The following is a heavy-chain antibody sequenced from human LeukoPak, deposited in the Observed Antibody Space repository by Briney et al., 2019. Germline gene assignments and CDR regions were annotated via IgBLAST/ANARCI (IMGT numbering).Heavy chain of an antibody. Sequence: PSETLSLTCTVSGGSISSYSWSWIRQPPGKGLEWIGYIYYSGSTNYNPSLKSRVTISVDTSKNQFSLKLSSVTAADTAVYYCASGIAAAGTGYWGQGTLVTVSS. J-gene: IGHJ4*02. D-gene: IGHD6-13*01. CDR2: IYYSGST. V-gene: IGHV4-59*01. CDR3: ASGIAAAGTGY. CDR1: GGSISSYS.